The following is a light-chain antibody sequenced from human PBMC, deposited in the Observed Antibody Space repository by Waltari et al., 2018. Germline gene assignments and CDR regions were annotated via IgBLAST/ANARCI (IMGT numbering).Light chain of an antibody. Sequence: ITCRASQSISSYLNWYQQKPGKAPKLLIYAASSLQSGVPSRFSGSGSGTDFTLTISSLQPEDFATYYCQQSYSTPRTFGQGTKVEIK. CDR2: AAS. J-gene: IGKJ1*01. CDR1: QSISSY. V-gene: IGKV1-39*01. CDR3: QQSYSTPRT.